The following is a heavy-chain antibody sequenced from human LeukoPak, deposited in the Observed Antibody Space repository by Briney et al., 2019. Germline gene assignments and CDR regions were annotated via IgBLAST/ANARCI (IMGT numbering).Heavy chain of an antibody. CDR2: IYYSGST. Sequence: SEILSLTCTVSGGSISSYYWSWIRQPPGKGLEWIGYIYYSGSTNYNPSLKSRVTISVDTSKNQFSLKLSSVTAADTAVYYCARVAYYYGSGSYLFDYWGQGTLVTVSS. CDR3: ARVAYYYGSGSYLFDY. V-gene: IGHV4-59*01. J-gene: IGHJ4*02. CDR1: GGSISSYY. D-gene: IGHD3-10*01.